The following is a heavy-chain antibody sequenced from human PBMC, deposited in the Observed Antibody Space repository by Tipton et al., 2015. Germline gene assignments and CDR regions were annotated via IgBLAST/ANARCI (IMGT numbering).Heavy chain of an antibody. J-gene: IGHJ4*02. CDR2: IFYTGST. V-gene: IGHV4-59*06. CDR3: ARDGYNSNYFDY. D-gene: IGHD5-24*01. CDR1: GGSISSEY. Sequence: LRLSCTVSGGSISSEYWSWIRQPPGKGLEWIGYIFYTGSTYYNPSLKSRATLSVDTSKNQFSLKLSSVTAADTAVYYCARDGYNSNYFDYWGQGTLVTVSS.